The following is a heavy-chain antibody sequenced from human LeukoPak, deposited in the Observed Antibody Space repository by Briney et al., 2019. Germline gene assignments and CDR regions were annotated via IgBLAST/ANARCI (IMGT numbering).Heavy chain of an antibody. J-gene: IGHJ4*02. CDR3: ARDLYHVVVPAAPGVY. D-gene: IGHD2-2*01. CDR2: ISYDGSNK. V-gene: IGHV3-30*19. Sequence: GGSLRLSCAASGFTFSSYGMHWVRQAPGKGLEWVAVISYDGSNKYYADSVKGRFTISRDNSKNTLYLQMNSLRAEDTAVYYCARDLYHVVVPAAPGVYWGQGTLVTVSS. CDR1: GFTFSSYG.